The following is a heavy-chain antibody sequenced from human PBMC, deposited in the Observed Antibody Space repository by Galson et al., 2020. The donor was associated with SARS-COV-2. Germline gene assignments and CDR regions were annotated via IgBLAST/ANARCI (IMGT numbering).Heavy chain of an antibody. D-gene: IGHD4-17*01. CDR3: VRYSDYGDYEPGDY. J-gene: IGHJ4*02. CDR2: ISSDGTKK. V-gene: IGHV3-30*03. Sequence: GESLKISCAAARFTFRNYDMQWVRQAPGKGLEWVALISSDGTKKSYADSVKGRFTISRDNSKNEMYLQMNSLRAEDTAVFYCVRYSDYGDYEPGDYWGQGTLVTVSS. CDR1: RFTFRNYD.